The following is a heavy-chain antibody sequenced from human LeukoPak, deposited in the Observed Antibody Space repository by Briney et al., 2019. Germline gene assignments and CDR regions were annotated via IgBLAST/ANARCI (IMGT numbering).Heavy chain of an antibody. V-gene: IGHV3-74*01. CDR1: GFTFSSYW. CDR3: ARPGSASGYWVH. CDR2: INSDGSST. Sequence: PGGSLRLSCAASGFTFSSYWMHWVRQAPGKGLAWVSRINSDGSSTSYADSVKGRFTISRDNAKNTVFPQMNSLRAEDTAVYYCARPGSASGYWVHWGQGTLVTVSS. J-gene: IGHJ4*02. D-gene: IGHD3-3*01.